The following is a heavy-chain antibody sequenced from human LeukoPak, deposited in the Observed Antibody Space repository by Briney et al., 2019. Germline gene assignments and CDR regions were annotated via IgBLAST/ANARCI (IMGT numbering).Heavy chain of an antibody. CDR1: GFTFNDYA. V-gene: IGHV3-43D*03. CDR3: EKAKGSSSAHYLDY. CDR2: ISWDGYSK. D-gene: IGHD6-6*01. Sequence: PGGSLRLSCTASGFTFNDYAMNWVRQAPGKGLEWVSAISWDGYSKYYADSVKGRFTISRDNSRNSLFLQMNSLSPKDAALYHCEKAKGSSSAHYLDYWGQGTLVTVSS. J-gene: IGHJ4*02.